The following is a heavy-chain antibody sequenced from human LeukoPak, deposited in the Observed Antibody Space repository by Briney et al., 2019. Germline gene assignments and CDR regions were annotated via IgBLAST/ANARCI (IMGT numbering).Heavy chain of an antibody. CDR3: ARVVYYYDSSGYPGAFDI. CDR2: IISDGSIT. D-gene: IGHD3-22*01. J-gene: IGHJ3*02. Sequence: GGSLRLSCAASGFTFSSYWMHWVRQAPGKGLVWVSRIISDGSITTYADSVKGRFTISRDNAKNTLYLQMNSLRAEDTAVYYRARVVYYYDSSGYPGAFDIWGQGTMVTVSS. V-gene: IGHV3-74*01. CDR1: GFTFSSYW.